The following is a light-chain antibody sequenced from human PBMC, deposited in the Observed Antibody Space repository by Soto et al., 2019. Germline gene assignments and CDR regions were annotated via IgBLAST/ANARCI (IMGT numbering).Light chain of an antibody. J-gene: IGKJ1*01. CDR1: QSVPSTY. CDR2: GAS. V-gene: IGKV3-20*01. CDR3: QQYGSSRT. Sequence: MTQSPATVSVCTGESATLSCRASQSVPSTYFAWYQQKSGQPPRLLIYGASSRATGIPDRFSGSGSGTDFTLTISRLEPEDFAVYYCQQYGSSRTFGQGTKVDNK.